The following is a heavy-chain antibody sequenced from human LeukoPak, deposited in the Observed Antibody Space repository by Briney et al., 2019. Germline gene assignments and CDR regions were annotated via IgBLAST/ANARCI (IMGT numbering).Heavy chain of an antibody. CDR3: AREDY. CDR2: INAGNGNT. J-gene: IGHJ4*02. Sequence: ASVKVSCKASGYTFTSYAMHWVRQAPGQRLEWMGWINAGNGNTKSSQKFQGRVTITRNTSISTAYMELSSLRSEDTAVYYCAREDYWGQGTLVTVSS. V-gene: IGHV1-3*01. CDR1: GYTFTSYA.